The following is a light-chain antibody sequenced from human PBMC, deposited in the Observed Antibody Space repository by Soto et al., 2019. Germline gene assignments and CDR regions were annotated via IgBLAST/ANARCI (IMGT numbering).Light chain of an antibody. CDR1: QDIDKF. CDR2: DAS. J-gene: IGKJ5*01. CDR3: QQYDDLTIT. V-gene: IGKV1-33*01. Sequence: DIQMTQSPSSLSASVGDRVTITCQASQDIDKFLNWYQQKPGKPPKLLIDDASNLATGVPSRFSGRGAGTDFTFTISSLQPEDVATYYCQQYDDLTITFGQGTRLQ.